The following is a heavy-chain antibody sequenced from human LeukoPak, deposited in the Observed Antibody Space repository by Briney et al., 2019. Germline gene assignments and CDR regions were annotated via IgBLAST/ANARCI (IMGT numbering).Heavy chain of an antibody. CDR3: ARGVLFDY. CDR2: ILRNSKTI. CDR1: GFTFSSFN. J-gene: IGHJ4*02. V-gene: IGHV3-48*02. D-gene: IGHD3-10*01. Sequence: GGSLRLSCAASGFTFSSFNMNWVRQAPGKGLEWISSILRNSKTIYYADSVKGRFTIYRDNDKNSLYLQMDNLRDEDTALYYCARGVLFDYGGRGSLVTVS.